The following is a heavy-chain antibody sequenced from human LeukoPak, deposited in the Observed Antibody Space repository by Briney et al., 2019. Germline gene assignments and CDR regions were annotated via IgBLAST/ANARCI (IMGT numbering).Heavy chain of an antibody. D-gene: IGHD3-10*01. Sequence: ASVKASCKASGYTFTSYGISWVRQAPGQGLEWMGWISAYNGNTNYAQKLQGRVTMTTDTSTSTAYMELRSLRSDDTAVYYCARDLVVRGLRPNWFDPWGQGTLVTVSS. CDR3: ARDLVVRGLRPNWFDP. CDR2: ISAYNGNT. CDR1: GYTFTSYG. J-gene: IGHJ5*02. V-gene: IGHV1-18*01.